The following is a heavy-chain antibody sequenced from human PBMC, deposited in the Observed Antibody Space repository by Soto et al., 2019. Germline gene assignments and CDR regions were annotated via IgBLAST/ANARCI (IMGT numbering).Heavy chain of an antibody. CDR1: GFTFSSYA. CDR3: ARGVGIWFGESPRTPMNNPLPENWFDP. D-gene: IGHD3-10*01. Sequence: QPVGSLRLSCAASGFTFSSYAMHWVRQAPGKGLEWVAVISYDGSNKYYADSVKGRFTISRDNSKNTLYLQMNSLRAEDTAVYYCARGVGIWFGESPRTPMNNPLPENWFDPWGQGTLVTVSS. V-gene: IGHV3-30-3*01. J-gene: IGHJ5*02. CDR2: ISYDGSNK.